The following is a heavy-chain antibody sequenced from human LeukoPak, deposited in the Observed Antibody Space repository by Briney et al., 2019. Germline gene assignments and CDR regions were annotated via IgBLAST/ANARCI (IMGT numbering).Heavy chain of an antibody. CDR2: VHLDGRT. V-gene: IGHV4-4*02. D-gene: IGHD3-3*01. CDR3: AREGGFYRPLDY. J-gene: IGHJ4*02. CDR1: GGSISSTNW. Sequence: PSGTLSLTCAVSGGSISSTNWWSCVRQPPGKGLEWIGEVHLDGRTNYNPSLTGRLTLSVDLYENHISLKLTSVTAADTAVYYCAREGGFYRPLDYLGQGTLVTVSS.